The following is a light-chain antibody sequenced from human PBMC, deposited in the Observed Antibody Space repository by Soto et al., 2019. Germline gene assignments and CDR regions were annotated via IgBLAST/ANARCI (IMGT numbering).Light chain of an antibody. Sequence: DSVMTQSPLSLSVTPGEPASISCRSSQSLLHSNGYNYLDWYVQKPGQSPQLLIYLGSNRASGVPDRFSGSGSGTDVTLKISRVEAEDVGIYYCMQATHIRVEFGQGTSVEIK. CDR3: MQATHIRVE. CDR1: QSLLHSNGYNY. CDR2: LGS. J-gene: IGKJ1*01. V-gene: IGKV2-28*01.